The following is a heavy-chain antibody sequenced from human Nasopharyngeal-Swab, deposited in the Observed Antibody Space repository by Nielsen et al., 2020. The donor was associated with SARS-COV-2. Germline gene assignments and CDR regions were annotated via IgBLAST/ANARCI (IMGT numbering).Heavy chain of an antibody. CDR1: GYTFTSYA. D-gene: IGHD3-10*01. CDR3: ARDRPTYYYGSGSHWFDP. J-gene: IGHJ5*02. Sequence: ASVQVSCKASGYTFTSYAMNWVRQAPGQGLEWMGWINTNTGNPTYAQGFTGRFVFSLDTSVSTAYLQISSLKAEDTAGYYCARDRPTYYYGSGSHWFDPWGQGTLVTVSS. V-gene: IGHV7-4-1*02. CDR2: INTNTGNP.